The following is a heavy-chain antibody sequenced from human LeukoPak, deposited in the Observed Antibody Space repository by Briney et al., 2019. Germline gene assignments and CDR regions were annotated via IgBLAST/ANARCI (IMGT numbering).Heavy chain of an antibody. CDR2: IKQDGSEK. V-gene: IGHV3-7*03. Sequence: PGGSLRLSCAASGFTFSSYWMSWVRQAPGKGLEWVANIKQDGSEKYYVDSVKGRFTISRDNAKNSLYLQMNSLRAEDTAVYYCARDLEYSSGWYGYWGQGTLVTVSS. CDR3: ARDLEYSSGWYGY. D-gene: IGHD6-19*01. J-gene: IGHJ4*02. CDR1: GFTFSSYW.